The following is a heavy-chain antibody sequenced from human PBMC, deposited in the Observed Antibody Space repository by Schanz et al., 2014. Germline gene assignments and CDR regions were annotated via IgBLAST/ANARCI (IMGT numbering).Heavy chain of an antibody. D-gene: IGHD3-9*01. CDR1: GYTFTSYY. Sequence: QVQLVQSGAEVKKPGASVKVSCKASGYTFTSYYMYWVRQAPGQGLEWMGVINPSGGSTIYAQKFQGRVTMTRDTSTSTVYMELSSLRSEDTAVYYCARDRTYYDILTGYSYFDYWGQGTLVTVSS. J-gene: IGHJ4*02. CDR3: ARDRTYYDILTGYSYFDY. V-gene: IGHV1-46*01. CDR2: INPSGGST.